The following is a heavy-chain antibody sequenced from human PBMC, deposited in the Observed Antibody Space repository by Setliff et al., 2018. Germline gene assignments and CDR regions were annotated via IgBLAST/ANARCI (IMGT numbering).Heavy chain of an antibody. D-gene: IGHD3-22*01. CDR1: GGTFRTDG. CDR3: ARDTRDRYDNSGHYLSLDY. J-gene: IGHJ4*02. V-gene: IGHV1-69*13. CDR2: IIPVFGTA. Sequence: SVKVSCKASGGTFRTDGFSWGRQAPGQGLEWMGRIIPVFGTAKYAQKFQGTVTITADESTTTAYMELRSLRTEDTAVYYCARDTRDRYDNSGHYLSLDYWGQGTRVTVS.